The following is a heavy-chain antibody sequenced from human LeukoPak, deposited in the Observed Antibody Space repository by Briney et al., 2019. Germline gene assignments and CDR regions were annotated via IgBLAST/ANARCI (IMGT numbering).Heavy chain of an antibody. V-gene: IGHV3-23*01. CDR2: ISAGSEDS. D-gene: IGHD1-7*01. CDR1: GFTFGGYA. J-gene: IGHJ6*02. Sequence: GGSLRLSCTASGFTFGGYAMSWVRQAPGKGLEWVSSISAGSEDSYYADSVKGRFTISRDNSKTTLSLQMNSLRADDTAVDYCARTIAQYSNTWLYYYYGLDVWGQGTTVTVSS. CDR3: ARTIAQYSNTWLYYYYGLDV.